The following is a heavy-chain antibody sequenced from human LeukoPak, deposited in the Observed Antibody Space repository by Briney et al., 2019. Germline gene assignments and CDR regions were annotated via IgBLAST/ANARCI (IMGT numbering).Heavy chain of an antibody. D-gene: IGHD6-6*01. CDR2: ISTDGSTK. CDR1: GFTFSSYT. CDR3: AKEGARYSSSSACYFDY. Sequence: PGGSLRLSCAASGFTFSSYTMHWVRLAPGKGLEWVALISTDGSTKYYADSVKGRFTISRDNSKNTLYLQMNSLRAEDTAVYYCAKEGARYSSSSACYFDYWGQGTLVTVSS. J-gene: IGHJ4*02. V-gene: IGHV3-30-3*01.